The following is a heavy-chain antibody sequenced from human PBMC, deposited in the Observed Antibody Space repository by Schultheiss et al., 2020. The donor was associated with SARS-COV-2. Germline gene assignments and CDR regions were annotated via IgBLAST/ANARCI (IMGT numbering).Heavy chain of an antibody. Sequence: AGSLRLSCAGSGFTFRHYYVHWVRQAPGKGLEWVAVIWYDGSNKYYADSVKGRFTISRDNSKNTLYLQMNSLRAEDTAVYYCAKLHGPFDYWGQGTLVTVSS. CDR3: AKLHGPFDY. D-gene: IGHD4-11*01. CDR1: GFTFRHYY. CDR2: IWYDGSNK. J-gene: IGHJ4*02. V-gene: IGHV3-30*02.